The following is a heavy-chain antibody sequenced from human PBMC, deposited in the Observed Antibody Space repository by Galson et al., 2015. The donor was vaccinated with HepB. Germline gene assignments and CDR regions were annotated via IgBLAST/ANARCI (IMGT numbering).Heavy chain of an antibody. Sequence: TLSLTCSVSVGSVTDGNYLWIWIRQCPGKTLEWMGHIYFSGTTYFSPSFKSRLAISVDTSKNQFSLTLRSVTAADTAVYYCAREGLCHNSGYCSIDSWGQGTPVTVSS. D-gene: IGHD5-12*01. CDR2: IYFSGTT. CDR3: AREGLCHNSGYCSIDS. V-gene: IGHV4-31*03. CDR1: VGSVTDGNYL. J-gene: IGHJ4*02.